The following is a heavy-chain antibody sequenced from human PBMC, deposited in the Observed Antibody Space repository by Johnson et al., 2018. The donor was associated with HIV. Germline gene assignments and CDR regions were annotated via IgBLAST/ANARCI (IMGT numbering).Heavy chain of an antibody. Sequence: QMLLVESGGGVVQPGRSLRLSCAASGFTFSSYAMHWVRQAPGKGLEWVAVISYDGSNKYYADSVKGRFTISRDNSKNTLYLQMNSLRAEDTAVYYCARAHDAFDILGQGTMVTVSS. CDR2: ISYDGSNK. V-gene: IGHV3-30*04. CDR3: ARAHDAFDI. CDR1: GFTFSSYA. J-gene: IGHJ3*02.